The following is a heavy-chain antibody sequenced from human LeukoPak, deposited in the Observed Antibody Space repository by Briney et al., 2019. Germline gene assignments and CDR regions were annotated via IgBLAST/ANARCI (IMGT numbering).Heavy chain of an antibody. CDR3: ARGPTYCSSSSCLQGE. J-gene: IGHJ4*02. D-gene: IGHD2-15*01. CDR1: GGSISSGSYD. V-gene: IGHV4-61*02. Sequence: SQTLSLTCTVSGGSISSGSYDGRWIRQPGGKGLEWIGRIYTSGSTNYNPSLKSRVTISVDTSKNQFSLKLSSVTAADTAVYYCARGPTYCSSSSCLQGEWGQGTLVTVSS. CDR2: IYTSGST.